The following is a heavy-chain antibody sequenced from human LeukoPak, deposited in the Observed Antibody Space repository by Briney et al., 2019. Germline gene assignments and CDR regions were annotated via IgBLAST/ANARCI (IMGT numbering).Heavy chain of an antibody. J-gene: IGHJ4*02. Sequence: PSETLSLTCTVSGGSISSGGYYWSWIRQHPGKGLEWIGNVYYSGSTYYNPSLKSRVTISVDTSKNQFSLKLSSVTAADTAVYYCARPYNSGWKGGFDCWGQGTLVTVSS. CDR2: VYYSGST. V-gene: IGHV4-31*03. D-gene: IGHD6-19*01. CDR1: GGSISSGGYY. CDR3: ARPYNSGWKGGFDC.